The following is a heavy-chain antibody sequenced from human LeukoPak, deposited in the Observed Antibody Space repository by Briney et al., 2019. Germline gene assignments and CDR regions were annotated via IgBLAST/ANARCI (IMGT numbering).Heavy chain of an antibody. D-gene: IGHD5-12*01. J-gene: IGHJ4*02. CDR2: INAGNGNT. CDR3: ARGFSGYDFRYFDY. V-gene: IGHV1-3*01. CDR1: GYTFTSYA. Sequence: ASVKVSCKASGYTFTSYAMHWVRQAPGQRLEWMGWINAGNGNTKYSQKFQGRVTITRDTSASTAYMELSSLRSEDTAVYYCARGFSGYDFRYFDYWGQGTLPTVSS.